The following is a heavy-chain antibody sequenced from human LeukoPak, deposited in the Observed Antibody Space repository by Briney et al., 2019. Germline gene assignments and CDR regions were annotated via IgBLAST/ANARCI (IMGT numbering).Heavy chain of an antibody. Sequence: SETLSLTCTVSGGSIDSYYWSWIRQPPGKGLEWIGFIYYSGSTKYNPSLKSRVTISMDRSTNQFSLKLTSVTAADTAVYYCARESFGSGRNDWFDPWGQGTLVTVSS. J-gene: IGHJ5*02. CDR3: ARESFGSGRNDWFDP. CDR1: GGSIDSYY. CDR2: IYYSGST. D-gene: IGHD3-10*01. V-gene: IGHV4-59*01.